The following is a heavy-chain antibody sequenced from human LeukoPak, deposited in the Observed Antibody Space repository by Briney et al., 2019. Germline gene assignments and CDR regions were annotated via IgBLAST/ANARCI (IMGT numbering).Heavy chain of an antibody. V-gene: IGHV4-39*01. J-gene: IGHJ4*02. D-gene: IGHD3/OR15-3a*01. CDR2: IYYSGNT. CDR1: GGSISSSSYY. CDR3: ARQELGLVTDY. Sequence: PSETLSLTCTVSGGSISSSSYYWGWIRQPPGKGLEWIGSIYYSGNTYYNPSLKSRVTISVDTSKKQFSLKLSAVTAADTAVFYCARQELGLVTDYWGQGTLVTVSS.